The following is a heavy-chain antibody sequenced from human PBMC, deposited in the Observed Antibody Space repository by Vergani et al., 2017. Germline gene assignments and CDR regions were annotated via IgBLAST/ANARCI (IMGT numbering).Heavy chain of an antibody. V-gene: IGHV3-74*01. D-gene: IGHD5-12*01. CDR2: IKSDGSIT. CDR1: GFSFSGYW. J-gene: IGHJ5*01. Sequence: EVQLVESGGGLIHPGGSLRLSCEGSGFSFSGYWMHWVRQSPEKGLVWVSRIKSDGSITNYADSVKGRFTISRDNAKNTLYLEMNRLRGDDTAIYYCVRARCSGPCFMSNWFDSWGQGILVTVSS. CDR3: VRARCSGPCFMSNWFDS.